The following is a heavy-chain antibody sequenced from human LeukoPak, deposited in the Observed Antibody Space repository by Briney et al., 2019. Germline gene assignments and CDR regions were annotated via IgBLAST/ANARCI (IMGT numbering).Heavy chain of an antibody. CDR2: IYSGGST. CDR3: ARSPSGYSYGLDY. D-gene: IGHD5-18*01. J-gene: IGHJ4*02. Sequence: PGGSLRLSCAASGVTFSSFWMSWVRQAPGKGLEWVSVIYSGGSTYYVDSVKGRFTISRDNSKNTLYLQMNSLRAEDTAVYYCARSPSGYSYGLDYWGQGTLVTVSS. CDR1: GVTFSSFW. V-gene: IGHV3-53*01.